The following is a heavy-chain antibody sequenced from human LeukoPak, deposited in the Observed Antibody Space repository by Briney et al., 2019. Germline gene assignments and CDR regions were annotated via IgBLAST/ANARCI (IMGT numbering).Heavy chain of an antibody. Sequence: GGSLRLSCAASGFTFSSYGMHWVRQAPGKGLEWVAFIRYDGSNKYYADSVKGRFTISRDNSKNTLYLQMNSLRAEDTAMYYCANLFYGSGSFRAFDIWGQGTMVTVSS. D-gene: IGHD3-10*01. CDR1: GFTFSSYG. CDR2: IRYDGSNK. CDR3: ANLFYGSGSFRAFDI. J-gene: IGHJ3*02. V-gene: IGHV3-30*02.